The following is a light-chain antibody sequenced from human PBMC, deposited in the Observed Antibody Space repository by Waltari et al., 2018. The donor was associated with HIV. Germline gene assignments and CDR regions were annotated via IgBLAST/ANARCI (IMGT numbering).Light chain of an antibody. Sequence: DIQLTQSRSFLSASIGDRVTITCRASQDITRLLAWYQQKPGKPPKLLIYTASTLQSGVPSRFSGSGSGTEFTLTISSLEPEDFATYFCQHLKTYPITFGQGTRLDIE. CDR3: QHLKTYPIT. CDR2: TAS. J-gene: IGKJ5*01. V-gene: IGKV1-9*01. CDR1: QDITRL.